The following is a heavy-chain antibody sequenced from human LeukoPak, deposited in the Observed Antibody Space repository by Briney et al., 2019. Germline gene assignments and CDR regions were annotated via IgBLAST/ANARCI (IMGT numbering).Heavy chain of an antibody. CDR3: ATPAYRDRGGFEF. J-gene: IGHJ4*02. D-gene: IGHD1-26*01. CDR1: GFTFSNYG. CDR2: HGSVTGNT. V-gene: IGHV3-23*01. Sequence: PGGSLRLSCAASGFTFSNYGIFWVRQAPGQGLAWVSAHGSVTGNTYYTDSVKGRFTISRDNSKSMAFLQMNSLRVDDTAVYYCATPAYRDRGGFEFWGQGTLVTVSS.